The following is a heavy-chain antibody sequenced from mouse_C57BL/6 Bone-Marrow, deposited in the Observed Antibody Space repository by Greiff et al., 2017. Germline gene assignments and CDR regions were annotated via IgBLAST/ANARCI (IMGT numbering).Heavy chain of an antibody. D-gene: IGHD1-1*01. CDR3: ARHYYGSSYGAMDY. CDR2: IDPEDGET. J-gene: IGHJ4*01. CDR1: GFNIKDYY. Sequence: VQLQQSGAELVKPGASVKLSCTASGFNIKDYYMHWVKQRTEQGLEWIGRIDPEDGETKYAPKFPGKATITADTSSNTAYLQLSSLTSEDTAVYYCARHYYGSSYGAMDYWGQGTSVTVSS. V-gene: IGHV14-2*01.